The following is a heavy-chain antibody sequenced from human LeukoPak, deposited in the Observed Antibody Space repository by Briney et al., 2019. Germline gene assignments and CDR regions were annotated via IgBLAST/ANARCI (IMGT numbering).Heavy chain of an antibody. J-gene: IGHJ1*01. CDR3: AKDRFQH. Sequence: GRSLRLSCAASGFTFSSYGMHWVRQAPGKGPEWVAVISYDGSNKYYADSVKGRFTVSRDNSKNTLYLQMNSLRAEDTAVYYCAKDRFQHWGQGTLVTVSS. CDR2: ISYDGSNK. CDR1: GFTFSSYG. V-gene: IGHV3-30*18.